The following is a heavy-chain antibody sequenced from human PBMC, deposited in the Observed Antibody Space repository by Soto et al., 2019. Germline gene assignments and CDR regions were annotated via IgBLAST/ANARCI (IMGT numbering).Heavy chain of an antibody. Sequence: DVQLLESGGGLVQPGGSLRLSCAASGFTFNNYAMNWVRQASGTGLEWVSTISGNGGSTYYADSVKGRFTISRDNSKNTLYLQMNSLRAEDTALYYCAKGGLITTSPYDFDYWGQGTLVTVSS. CDR1: GFTFNNYA. J-gene: IGHJ4*02. CDR3: AKGGLITTSPYDFDY. CDR2: ISGNGGST. D-gene: IGHD3-16*01. V-gene: IGHV3-23*01.